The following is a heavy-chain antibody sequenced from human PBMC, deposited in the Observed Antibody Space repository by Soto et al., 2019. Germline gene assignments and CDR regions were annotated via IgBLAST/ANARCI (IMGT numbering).Heavy chain of an antibody. J-gene: IGHJ6*02. D-gene: IGHD2-21*01. CDR1: GDSISSGGYY. CDR3: AASCVGCGGFNYYGMDV. Sequence: QVQLQESGPGLVKPSQTLSLTCTVSGDSISSGGYYWSWIRQHPGKGLEWIGYIYYSGSTYYNPSLKRRVTISVDTSNNQFSLRLSSVTAADTAVYYCAASCVGCGGFNYYGMDVWGQGTTVTVSS. CDR2: IYYSGST. V-gene: IGHV4-31*03.